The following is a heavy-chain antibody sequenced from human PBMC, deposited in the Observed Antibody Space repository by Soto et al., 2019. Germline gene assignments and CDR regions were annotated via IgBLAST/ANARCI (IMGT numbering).Heavy chain of an antibody. CDR3: ARGRYSSSPNWFDP. CDR2: IYYSGST. V-gene: IGHV4-31*03. J-gene: IGHJ5*02. CDR1: GGSISSGGYY. D-gene: IGHD6-6*01. Sequence: PSETLSLTCTVSGGSISSGGYYWSWIRHHPGKGLEWIGYIYYSGSTYYNPSLKSRVTISVDTSKNQFSLKLRSVTAADTAVYYCARGRYSSSPNWFDPWGQGTLVTVSS.